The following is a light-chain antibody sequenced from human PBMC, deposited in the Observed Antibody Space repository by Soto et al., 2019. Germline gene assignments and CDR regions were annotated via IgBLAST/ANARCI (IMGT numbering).Light chain of an antibody. CDR3: QQYGSSFSWT. CDR1: QSVSSSY. V-gene: IGKV3-20*01. J-gene: IGKJ1*01. CDR2: GAS. Sequence: EIVLTQSPGTLSLSPGERATLSCRASQSVSSSYLAWYQQKPGQAPRLLIYGASSRATGIPDRFSGSGSGTDFTLTIRRLEPEDFAVYYCQQYGSSFSWTFGQGTKVEIK.